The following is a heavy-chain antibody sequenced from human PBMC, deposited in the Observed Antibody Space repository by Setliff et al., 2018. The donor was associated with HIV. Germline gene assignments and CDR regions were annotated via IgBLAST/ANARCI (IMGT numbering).Heavy chain of an antibody. CDR2: IYWNDNK. Sequence: SGPMLVNPTQTLTLTCSFSGFSLSATGVGVAWIRQPPGKALEWLALIYWNDNKLYRPSLNRRLTITKDTSKNQVKLTMTNMDPVDTATFYCAHTFTDYWYFDVWGRGTLVTVSS. CDR3: AHTFTDYWYFDV. CDR1: GFSLSATGVG. D-gene: IGHD2-8*02. J-gene: IGHJ2*01. V-gene: IGHV2-5*01.